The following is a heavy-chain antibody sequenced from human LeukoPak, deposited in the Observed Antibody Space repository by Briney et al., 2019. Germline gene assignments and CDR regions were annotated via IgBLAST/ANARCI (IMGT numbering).Heavy chain of an antibody. V-gene: IGHV3-30*18. D-gene: IGHD1-26*01. CDR2: ISYDGSNK. J-gene: IGHJ4*02. CDR1: GITVSTNF. Sequence: GGSLRLSCAASGITVSTNFMSWVRQAPGKGLEWVAVISYDGSNKYYADSVKGRFTISRDNSKNTLYLQMNSLRAEDTAVYYCAKGEWELLTGYFDYWGQGTLVTVSS. CDR3: AKGEWELLTGYFDY.